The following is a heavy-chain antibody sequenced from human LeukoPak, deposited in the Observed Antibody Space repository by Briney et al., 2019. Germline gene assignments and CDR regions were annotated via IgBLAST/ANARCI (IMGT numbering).Heavy chain of an antibody. J-gene: IGHJ4*02. V-gene: IGHV4-59*01. CDR3: ARYVWGSYPTFEDY. D-gene: IGHD3-16*02. CDR1: GGSISSYY. CDR2: IYYSGST. Sequence: PSETLSLTCTVSGGSISSYYWSWIRQPPGEGLEWIGYIYYSGSTNYNPSLKSRVTISVDTSKNQFSPKLSSVTAADTAVYYCARYVWGSYPTFEDYWGQGTLVSVSS.